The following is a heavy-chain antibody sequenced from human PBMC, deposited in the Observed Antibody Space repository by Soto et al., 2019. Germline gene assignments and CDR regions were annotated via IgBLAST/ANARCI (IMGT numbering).Heavy chain of an antibody. CDR3: ARRIEKDAFDV. CDR1: VYNFTSYW. D-gene: IGHD2-21*01. CDR2: IDPSDSYN. V-gene: IGHV5-10-1*01. J-gene: IGHJ3*01. Sequence: GESLNISCKASVYNFTSYWISWVRQMPGKGLEWMGRIDPSDSYNSYSPSFQGHVTISGDKSINTAYLQWSSLKASDTAIYYCARRIEKDAFDVWGQGTMVTVSS.